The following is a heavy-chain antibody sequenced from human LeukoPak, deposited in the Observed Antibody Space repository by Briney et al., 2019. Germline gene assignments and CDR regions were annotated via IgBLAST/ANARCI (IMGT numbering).Heavy chain of an antibody. D-gene: IGHD1-26*01. J-gene: IGHJ4*02. V-gene: IGHV3-23*01. CDR1: GFTVSSNY. CDR2: ISGSGGST. Sequence: PGGSLRLSCAASGFTVSSNYMSWVRQAPGKGLEWVSAISGSGGSTYYADSVKGRFTISRDNSKNTLYLQMNSLRAEDTAVYYCAKDLGYGGSYSDYWGQGTLVTVSS. CDR3: AKDLGYGGSYSDY.